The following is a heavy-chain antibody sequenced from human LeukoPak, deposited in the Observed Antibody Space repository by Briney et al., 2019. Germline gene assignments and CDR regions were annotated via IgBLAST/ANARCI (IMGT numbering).Heavy chain of an antibody. CDR2: IRYDGSIK. CDR1: GFTFSSYG. V-gene: IGHV3-30*02. J-gene: IGHJ2*01. Sequence: QSGGSLRLSCAASGFTFSSYGMHWVRQAPGKGLEWVAFIRYDGSIKYSADSVKGRFTISRDNSKNTLFLQMNSLRAEDTAVYYCAKDGGWMDPSVLYWYFDLWGRGTLVTVSS. D-gene: IGHD3-16*01. CDR3: AKDGGWMDPSVLYWYFDL.